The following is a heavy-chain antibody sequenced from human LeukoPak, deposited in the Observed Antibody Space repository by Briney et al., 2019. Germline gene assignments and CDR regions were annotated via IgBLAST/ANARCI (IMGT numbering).Heavy chain of an antibody. J-gene: IGHJ4*02. V-gene: IGHV4-61*01. CDR1: GGSISSSSYY. CDR3: AREEQQLEFDY. D-gene: IGHD6-13*01. Sequence: SETLSLTCTVSGGSISSSSYYWGWIRQPPGKGLEWIGYIYYSGSTNYNPSLKSRVTISVDTSKNQFSLKLSSVTAADTAVYYCAREEQQLEFDYWGQGTLVTVSS. CDR2: IYYSGST.